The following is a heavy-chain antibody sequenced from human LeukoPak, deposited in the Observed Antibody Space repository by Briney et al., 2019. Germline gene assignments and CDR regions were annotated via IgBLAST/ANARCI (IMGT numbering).Heavy chain of an antibody. J-gene: IGHJ4*02. CDR2: ISNSGSTI. D-gene: IGHD1-14*01. CDR1: GFTVSSYS. V-gene: IGHV3-48*01. CDR3: ARDQSYYRV. Sequence: GGSLRLSSAASGFTVSSYSMNWVRQTPGRGLEWVSYISNSGSTIYYADSVKGQFTISRDNANDSLYLQMNRLRAEDTAVYYCARDQSYYRVWGQGTLVTVSS.